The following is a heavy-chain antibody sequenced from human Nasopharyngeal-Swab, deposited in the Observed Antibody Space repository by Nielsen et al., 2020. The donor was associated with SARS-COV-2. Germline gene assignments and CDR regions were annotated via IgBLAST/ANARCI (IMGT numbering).Heavy chain of an antibody. Sequence: SETLSLTCTVSGGSVDSGGQYWSWIRQHPGKGLECIGYIHYNGKTYYTPSLKSRVNISMDKYKNEFSLKLDHVTAADTAVYYFARREAGVTGSPFDIWGRGTLVTVSS. CDR1: GGSVDSGGQY. V-gene: IGHV4-31*03. D-gene: IGHD3-10*01. CDR2: IHYNGKT. J-gene: IGHJ2*01. CDR3: ARREAGVTGSPFDI.